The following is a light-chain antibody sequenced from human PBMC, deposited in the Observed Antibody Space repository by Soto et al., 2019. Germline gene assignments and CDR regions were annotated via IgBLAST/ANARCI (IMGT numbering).Light chain of an antibody. V-gene: IGLV2-14*01. CDR2: QVT. Sequence: QSALAQPACVSESPVQSITGSCTGTSSDVGIYNYVSWYQQHPGKAPKLMIYQVTNRPSGVSNRFSGSKSGNTASLTISGLQAEDEADYYCSSYTGSTNYVFGTGTKVTVL. CDR3: SSYTGSTNYV. J-gene: IGLJ1*01. CDR1: SSDVGIYNY.